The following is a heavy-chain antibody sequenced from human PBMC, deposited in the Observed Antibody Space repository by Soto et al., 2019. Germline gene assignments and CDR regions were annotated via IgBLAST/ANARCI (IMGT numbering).Heavy chain of an antibody. CDR2: ISYDGSNE. V-gene: IGHV3-30-3*02. CDR1: GFTFSSYV. CDR3: AKYSSSWYDNDAFDI. Sequence: GSLRLSCAASGFTFSSYVMHWVRQAPGKGLEWVAVISYDGSNEYYADSVKGRFTVSRDNSKNTLYLQMDNLRAEDTAVYYCAKYSSSWYDNDAFDIWGQGTRVTVSS. D-gene: IGHD6-13*01. J-gene: IGHJ3*02.